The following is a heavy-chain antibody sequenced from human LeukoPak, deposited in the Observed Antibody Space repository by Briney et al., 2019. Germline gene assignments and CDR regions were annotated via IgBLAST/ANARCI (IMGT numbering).Heavy chain of an antibody. CDR1: GYSFTNYW. CDR2: IYPGDSDT. CDR3: ARGGRYSYGSSEH. J-gene: IGHJ1*01. D-gene: IGHD5-18*01. V-gene: IGHV5-51*01. Sequence: GESLNIPFKGSGYSFTNYWIGWVPQIPGKGMEWKGIIYPGDSDTRYSSSFQGHVTISADKTLCTAYLKSSTLKASATDMYYCARGGRYSYGSSEHWGQGTLVTVSS.